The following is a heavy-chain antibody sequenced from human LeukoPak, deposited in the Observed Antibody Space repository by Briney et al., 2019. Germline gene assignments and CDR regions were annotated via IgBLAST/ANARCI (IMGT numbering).Heavy chain of an antibody. Sequence: ASVKVSCKASGGTFSSYAISWVRQAPGQGLEWMGGIIPIFGTANYAQKFQGSVTITTDESTSTAYMELSSLRSEDTAVYYCARLANYYYYYYMDVWGKGTTVTVSS. CDR2: IIPIFGTA. CDR1: GGTFSSYA. J-gene: IGHJ6*03. CDR3: ARLANYYYYYYMDV. V-gene: IGHV1-69*05.